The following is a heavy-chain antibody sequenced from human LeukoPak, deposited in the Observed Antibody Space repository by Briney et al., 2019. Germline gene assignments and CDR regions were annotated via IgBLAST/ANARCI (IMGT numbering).Heavy chain of an antibody. Sequence: GGSLRLSCAASGFTFSTYEMNWVRQAPGKGLEWVSYISRTGSTIYYADSVKGRFAISRDNAKNSLYLQMNSLRAEDTAVYYCAELGITMIGGVWGKGTTVTISS. CDR2: ISRTGSTI. CDR3: AELGITMIGGV. CDR1: GFTFSTYE. D-gene: IGHD3-10*02. J-gene: IGHJ6*04. V-gene: IGHV3-48*03.